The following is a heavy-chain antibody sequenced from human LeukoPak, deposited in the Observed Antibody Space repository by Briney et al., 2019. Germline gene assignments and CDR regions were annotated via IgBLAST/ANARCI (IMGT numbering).Heavy chain of an antibody. Sequence: SETLSLTCTVSGGSISSYYWSWIRQPAGKGLEWIGRIYTSGSTNYNPSLKSRVTMSVDTSKNQFSLKLGSVTAADTAVYYCARNIRLGIAAAGTAYFDYWGQGTLVTVSS. D-gene: IGHD6-13*01. V-gene: IGHV4-4*07. J-gene: IGHJ4*02. CDR1: GGSISSYY. CDR3: ARNIRLGIAAAGTAYFDY. CDR2: IYTSGST.